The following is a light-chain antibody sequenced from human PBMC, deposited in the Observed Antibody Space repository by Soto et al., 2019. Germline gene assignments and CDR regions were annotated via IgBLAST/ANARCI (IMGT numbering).Light chain of an antibody. CDR3: QQYGSSPPLT. CDR1: QSVSSSY. CDR2: GAS. Sequence: EIVVTQSPGTLSLSPGERATLSCRASQSVSSSYLAWYQQKPGQAPRLLIYGASSRATGIPDRFSGSGSGTDFTLTISRLEPEDFAVYYCQQYGSSPPLTFGGGTXVDIK. J-gene: IGKJ4*01. V-gene: IGKV3-20*01.